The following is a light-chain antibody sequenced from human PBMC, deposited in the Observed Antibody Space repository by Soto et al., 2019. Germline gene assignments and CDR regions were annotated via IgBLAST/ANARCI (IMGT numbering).Light chain of an antibody. CDR1: SSNIGAGYD. V-gene: IGLV1-40*01. J-gene: IGLJ1*01. CDR2: GNS. Sequence: QSVLTQPPSVSGAPGQRVTISCTGSSSNIGAGYDVHWYQQLPGTAPKLLIYGNSNRPSGVPDRFSGSKSGTSASRAITGLQAEDEADYYCQSYDSSLSAYVFGTGTKVTVL. CDR3: QSYDSSLSAYV.